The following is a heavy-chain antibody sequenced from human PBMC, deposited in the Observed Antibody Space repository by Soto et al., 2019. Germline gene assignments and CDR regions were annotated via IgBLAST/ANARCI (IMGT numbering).Heavy chain of an antibody. CDR3: ARGGSNDWQVAFDI. CDR2: INHSGNN. Sequence: PSETLSLTCVVSGGSFSTYYYNWIRQSPRKGLEWIGEINHSGNNNYSPSLKSRVTMSLDTSKNQFSLKLTSVTAADTAVYYCARGGSNDWQVAFDIWGQGTMVTVSS. V-gene: IGHV4-34*01. J-gene: IGHJ3*02. CDR1: GGSFSTYY. D-gene: IGHD3-9*01.